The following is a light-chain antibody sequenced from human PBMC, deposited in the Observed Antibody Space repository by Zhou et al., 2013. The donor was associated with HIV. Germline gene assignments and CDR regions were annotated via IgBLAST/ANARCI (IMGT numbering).Light chain of an antibody. V-gene: IGLV1-44*01. J-gene: IGLJ2*01. CDR3: AAWDDSLTALV. Sequence: QSVLTQPPSASGTPGQRVTISCSGSSSNIGSNTVHWYQQLPGTAPKLLIYRNNQRPSGVPDRFSGSKSGTSASLAISGLQSEDEATYFCAAWDDSLTALVFGGGTDLTVL. CDR2: RNN. CDR1: SSNIGSNT.